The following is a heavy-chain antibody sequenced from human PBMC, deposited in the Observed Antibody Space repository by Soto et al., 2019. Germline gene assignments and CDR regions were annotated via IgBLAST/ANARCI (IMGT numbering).Heavy chain of an antibody. CDR2: IYYSGST. D-gene: IGHD6-13*01. J-gene: IGHJ4*02. CDR1: GGSISSYY. CDR3: ARDIAAAGI. Sequence: PSETLSLTCTVSGGSISSYYWSWIRQPPGKGLEWIGYIYYSGSTNYNPSLKSRVTISVDTSKNQFSLKLSPVTAADTAVYYCARDIAAAGIWGQGTRVTVSS. V-gene: IGHV4-59*01.